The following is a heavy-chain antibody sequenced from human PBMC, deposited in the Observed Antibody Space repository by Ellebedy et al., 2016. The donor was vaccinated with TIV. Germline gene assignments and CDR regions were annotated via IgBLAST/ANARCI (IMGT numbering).Heavy chain of an antibody. D-gene: IGHD3-10*01. V-gene: IGHV3-33*01. CDR3: ARDISYGSKEFDP. Sequence: PGGSLRLSCVASGFTFSNHGMHWVRQAPGKGLEWVADIWYDGSKQYYADSVKGRFTISRDDSKNTLYLQMNSLRVDDTAVYYCARDISYGSKEFDPWGQGTLVTVSS. CDR2: IWYDGSKQ. CDR1: GFTFSNHG. J-gene: IGHJ5*02.